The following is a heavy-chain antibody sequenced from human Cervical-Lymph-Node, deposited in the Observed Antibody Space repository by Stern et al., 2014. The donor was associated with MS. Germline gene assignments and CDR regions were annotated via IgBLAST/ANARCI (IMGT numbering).Heavy chain of an antibody. Sequence: MQLVQSGAEVKKPGASVKVSCKASGYTFTSYGISWVRQAPGQGLEWMGWISAYNGNTNYAQKLQGRVTMTTDTSTSTSYIELRSLRSDDTAVYYCARVRTTVTSYYYYGMDVWGQGTTVTVSS. CDR1: GYTFTSYG. J-gene: IGHJ6*02. CDR2: ISAYNGNT. CDR3: ARVRTTVTSYYYYGMDV. D-gene: IGHD4-17*01. V-gene: IGHV1-18*01.